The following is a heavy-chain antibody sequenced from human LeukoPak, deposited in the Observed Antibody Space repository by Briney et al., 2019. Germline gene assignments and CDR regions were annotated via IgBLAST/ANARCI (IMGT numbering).Heavy chain of an antibody. D-gene: IGHD2-15*01. J-gene: IGHJ4*02. CDR1: GGSISSYY. V-gene: IGHV4-59*01. CDR3: ARSPRGGLVVAAPDY. Sequence: SGTLSLTCTVSGGSISSYYWSWIRQPPGKGLEWIGYIYYSGSTNYNPSLKSRVTISVDTSKNQFSLKLSSVTAADTAVYYCARSPRGGLVVAAPDYWGQGTLVTVSS. CDR2: IYYSGST.